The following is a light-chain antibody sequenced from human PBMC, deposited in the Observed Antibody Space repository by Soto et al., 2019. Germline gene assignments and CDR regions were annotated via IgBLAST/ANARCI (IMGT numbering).Light chain of an antibody. CDR3: TSYTSSSTLL. CDR1: SSDIGGYNY. Sequence: QPVLTQPASVSASPGQSIAISCTGTSSDIGGYNYVSWYQHHPGKAPKLMIYEVSNRPSGVSNRFSGSKSGDTASLTISGLQPEDEADYYCTSYTSSSTLLFGTGTKLTVL. J-gene: IGLJ1*01. CDR2: EVS. V-gene: IGLV2-14*01.